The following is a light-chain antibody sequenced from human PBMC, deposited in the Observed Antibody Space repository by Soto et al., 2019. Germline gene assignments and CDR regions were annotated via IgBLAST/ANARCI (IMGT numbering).Light chain of an antibody. CDR3: QQDGSSSWT. V-gene: IGKV3-20*01. CDR2: GTS. J-gene: IGKJ1*01. Sequence: EIVLTQSPGTLSLSPGERATLSCRASQSVSSSYLAWYQQKPGQAPRLLIYGTSSRATAIPDRFSGSGSGTDFTLTISRLELEDFAGYYCQQDGSSSWTFGQGTKVEIK. CDR1: QSVSSSY.